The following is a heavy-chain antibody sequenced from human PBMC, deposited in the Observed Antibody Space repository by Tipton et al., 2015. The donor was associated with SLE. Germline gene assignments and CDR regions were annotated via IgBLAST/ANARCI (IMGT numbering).Heavy chain of an antibody. V-gene: IGHV4-59*01. CDR1: GGSISSYY. CDR3: ARWAGPTVNFDY. D-gene: IGHD4-11*01. J-gene: IGHJ4*02. Sequence: TLSLTCTVSGGSISSYYWSWIRQPPGKGLEWIGYIYYSGSTNYNPSLKSRVTISVDTSKNQFSLKLGSVTAADTAVYYCARWAGPTVNFDYWGQGTLVTVPS. CDR2: IYYSGST.